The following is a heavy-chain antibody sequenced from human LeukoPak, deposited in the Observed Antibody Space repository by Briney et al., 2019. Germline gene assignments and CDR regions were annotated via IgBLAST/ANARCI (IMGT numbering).Heavy chain of an antibody. D-gene: IGHD3-10*01. V-gene: IGHV4-38-2*02. CDR1: GYSISSGYY. J-gene: IGHJ5*02. Sequence: SETLSLTCTVSGYSISSGYYWGWIRPPPGKGLEWIGIIYHSGSTYYNPSLKSRVTISVDTAKNQFSLKLSSVTAADTAVYYCARGELLWFGELPYNWFDPWGQGTLVTVSS. CDR3: ARGELLWFGELPYNWFDP. CDR2: IYHSGST.